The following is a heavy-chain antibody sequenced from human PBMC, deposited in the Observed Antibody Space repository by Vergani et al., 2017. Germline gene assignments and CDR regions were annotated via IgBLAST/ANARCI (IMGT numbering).Heavy chain of an antibody. J-gene: IGHJ6*03. Sequence: EVQLVESGGGLVKPGGSLRLSCAASGFTFSSYSMNWVRQAPGKGLEWVSSISSSSSYIYYADSVKGRFTISRDNAKNSLYLQMNSLRAEDTAVYYCARVSFALGSDTIQYYYYMDVWGKGTTVTVSS. CDR3: ARVSFALGSDTIQYYYYMDV. CDR2: ISSSSSYI. V-gene: IGHV3-21*01. D-gene: IGHD2-21*01. CDR1: GFTFSSYS.